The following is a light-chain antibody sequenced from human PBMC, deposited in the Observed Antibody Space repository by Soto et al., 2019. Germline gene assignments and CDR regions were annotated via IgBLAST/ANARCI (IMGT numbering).Light chain of an antibody. J-gene: IGKJ1*01. V-gene: IGKV3-20*01. CDR3: HQYGSSPPGT. Sequence: EILLTQSPGTLSSSPGERATLSCRASQSVSSSYLAWYQQKPGQAPMLLIYGASSSATVIPDRFSGSGSATDFTIITSRLEPEDFAVYYCHQYGSSPPGTFGQGTKVEIK. CDR1: QSVSSSY. CDR2: GAS.